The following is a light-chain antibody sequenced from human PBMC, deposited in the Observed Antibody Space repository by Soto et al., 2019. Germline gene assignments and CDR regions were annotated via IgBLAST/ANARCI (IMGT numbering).Light chain of an antibody. CDR2: RNN. CDR1: GGSIASFY. V-gene: IGLV6-57*04. CDR3: QSYDRFTPVV. Sequence: NFMLTQPHSVSESPGKTATISCSRTGGSIASFYVQWYRQRPGSAPTTLIYRNNERPSGVPGRFSGSIDISSNSASLTISGLRTEDEADYYCQSYDRFTPVVFGRGTKVTVL. J-gene: IGLJ6*01.